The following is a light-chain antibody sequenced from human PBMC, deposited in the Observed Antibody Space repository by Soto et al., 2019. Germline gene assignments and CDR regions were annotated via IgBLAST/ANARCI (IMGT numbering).Light chain of an antibody. V-gene: IGLV2-14*01. CDR1: SSDFGGYNY. CDR2: EVS. J-gene: IGLJ1*01. CDR3: SSYTSSSTPV. Sequence: SVLTQPASVPGSPGQSITISCTGTSSDFGGYNYVSWYQQHPAKAPKLMIYEVSNRPSGVSNRFSGSKSGNTASLTISGLQAEDEADYYCSSYTSSSTPVFGTGTKVTVL.